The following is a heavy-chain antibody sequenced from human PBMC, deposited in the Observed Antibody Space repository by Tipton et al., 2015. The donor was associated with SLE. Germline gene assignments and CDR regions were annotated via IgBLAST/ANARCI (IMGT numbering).Heavy chain of an antibody. CDR1: GGSITSHY. Sequence: TLSLTCNVSGGSITSHYWSWIRQPPGKGLEWIGYVDYIGSTNYNPSLKSRVTISVSTSQNRFSLKLTSVTAADTAVYYCARAPRRYDSSGYYFLLGPPPDYFDYWGQGTLVTVSS. J-gene: IGHJ4*02. CDR2: VDYIGST. CDR3: ARAPRRYDSSGYYFLLGPPPDYFDY. V-gene: IGHV4-59*11. D-gene: IGHD3-22*01.